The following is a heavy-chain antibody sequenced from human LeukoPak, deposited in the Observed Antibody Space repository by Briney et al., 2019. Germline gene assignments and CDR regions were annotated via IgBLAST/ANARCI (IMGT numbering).Heavy chain of an antibody. D-gene: IGHD3-10*01. Sequence: PSQTLSLTRTLSVGSINSGGYFGTSIRQHPVKGLEWIGYIYYTGSTYHSPSLTGRVSLSIDPSNKQFSLKLISVTSAHTAIFYCATKVEEEFYFMDGCGKGTAATASS. CDR2: IYYTGST. J-gene: IGHJ6*03. CDR1: VGSINSGGYF. V-gene: IGHV4-31*03. CDR3: ATKVEEEFYFMDG.